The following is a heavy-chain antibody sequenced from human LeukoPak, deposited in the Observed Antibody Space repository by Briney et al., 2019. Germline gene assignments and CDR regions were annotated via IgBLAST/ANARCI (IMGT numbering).Heavy chain of an antibody. CDR2: IRYDESDK. CDR1: GFTFSSYG. CDR3: AKVVQLLDAFDI. D-gene: IGHD2-2*01. V-gene: IGHV3-30*02. Sequence: GGSLRLSCAASGFTFSSYGMHWIRQAPGKGLEWVAFIRYDESDKYYADSVKGRFTISRDNSKNTLYLQMNSLRAEDTAVYYCAKVVQLLDAFDIWGQGTMVTVSS. J-gene: IGHJ3*02.